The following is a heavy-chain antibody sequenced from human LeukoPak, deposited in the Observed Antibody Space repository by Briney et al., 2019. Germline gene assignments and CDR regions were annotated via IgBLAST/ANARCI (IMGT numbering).Heavy chain of an antibody. CDR2: ISSSSSYI. J-gene: IGHJ4*02. D-gene: IGHD3-9*01. CDR3: ARDLYYDILTGYSPPFDY. V-gene: IGHV3-21*01. CDR1: GFTFSSYS. Sequence: PGGSLRLSCAASGFTFSSYSMNWVRQAPGKGLEWVSSISSSSSYIYYADSVKGRFTISRDNAKNSLYLQMNSLRAEDTAVCYCARDLYYDILTGYSPPFDYWGQGTLVTVSS.